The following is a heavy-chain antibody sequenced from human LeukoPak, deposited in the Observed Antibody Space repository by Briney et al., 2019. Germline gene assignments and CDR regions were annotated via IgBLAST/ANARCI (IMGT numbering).Heavy chain of an antibody. D-gene: IGHD3-10*01. J-gene: IGHJ6*02. Sequence: SETLSLTCTVSGGSISSGGCYWSWIRQHPGKGLEWIGYIYYSGSTYYNPSLKSRVTISVDTSKNQFSLKLSSVTAADTAVYYCARDRITMVRARSFYGMDVWGQGTTVTVSS. CDR1: GGSISSGGCY. CDR3: ARDRITMVRARSFYGMDV. V-gene: IGHV4-31*03. CDR2: IYYSGST.